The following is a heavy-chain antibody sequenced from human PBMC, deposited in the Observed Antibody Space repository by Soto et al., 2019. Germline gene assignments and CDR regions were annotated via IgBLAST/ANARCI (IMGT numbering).Heavy chain of an antibody. J-gene: IGHJ6*03. V-gene: IGHV1-18*01. CDR1: GYTFTSYG. Sequence: ASVKVSCKASGYTFTSYGISWVRQAPGQGLEWMGWISAYNGNTNYAQKLQGRVTMTTDTSTSTAYMELRSLRSDDTAVYYCARVVGITIFPNTYYYYYYMDVWGKGTTVTVSS. CDR3: ARVVGITIFPNTYYYYYYMDV. D-gene: IGHD3-9*01. CDR2: ISAYNGNT.